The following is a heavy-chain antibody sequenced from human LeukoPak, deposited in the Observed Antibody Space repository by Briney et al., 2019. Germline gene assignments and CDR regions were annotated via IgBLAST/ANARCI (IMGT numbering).Heavy chain of an antibody. J-gene: IGHJ6*03. CDR3: AGYDFWSGPRAGFYYYSYYLDV. Sequence: PSETLSLTCTVSGGSISSDYWSWIRQPAGKGLEWIGRIYSSGSTNYNPSLKSRVTMSVDTSKNQFSLKLSSVTAADTAVYYCAGYDFWSGPRAGFYYYSYYLDVGAKGPTFTAPS. CDR1: GGSISSDY. D-gene: IGHD3-3*01. V-gene: IGHV4-4*07. CDR2: IYSSGST.